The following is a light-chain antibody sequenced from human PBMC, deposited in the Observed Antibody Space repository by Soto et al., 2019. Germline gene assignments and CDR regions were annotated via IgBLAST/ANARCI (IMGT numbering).Light chain of an antibody. V-gene: IGLV2-8*01. CDR3: CSHAGDNTYV. CDR2: EVS. CDR1: SDDVGGYNY. J-gene: IGLJ1*01. Sequence: QSALTQPPSASGSLGQSVTISCTRTSDDVGGYNYVSWYQQHPGKAPKIMIYEVSKRPSGVPDRFSGSKSGNTASLTVSGLQAEDEAAYYCCSHAGDNTYVFGTGTKLTVL.